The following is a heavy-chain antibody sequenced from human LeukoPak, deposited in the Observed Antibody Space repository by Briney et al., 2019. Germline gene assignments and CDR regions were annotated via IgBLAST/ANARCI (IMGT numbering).Heavy chain of an antibody. CDR1: GGSISSYY. D-gene: IGHD6-6*01. Sequence: SETLSLTCTVSGGSISSYYWSWIRQPPGQGLEWIGYIYYSGSTNYNPSLKSRVTISVDTSKNQFSLKLSSVTAADTAVYYCARDRRGFDLWGRGTLVTVSS. J-gene: IGHJ2*01. CDR2: IYYSGST. CDR3: ARDRRGFDL. V-gene: IGHV4-59*01.